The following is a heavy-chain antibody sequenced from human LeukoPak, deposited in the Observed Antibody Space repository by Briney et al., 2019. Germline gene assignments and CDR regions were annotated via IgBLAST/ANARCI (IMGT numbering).Heavy chain of an antibody. CDR2: THYTGST. CDR1: GGSISSYY. Sequence: PSETLSLTCTVSGGSISSYYWSWIRQPPGKGLEWIGYTHYTGSTNYNPSLKSRVTISVDTSKNQFSLKLSSVTAADTAVYYCARFVKQQLGKYGMDVWGQGTTVTVSS. V-gene: IGHV4-59*08. D-gene: IGHD6-13*01. J-gene: IGHJ6*02. CDR3: ARFVKQQLGKYGMDV.